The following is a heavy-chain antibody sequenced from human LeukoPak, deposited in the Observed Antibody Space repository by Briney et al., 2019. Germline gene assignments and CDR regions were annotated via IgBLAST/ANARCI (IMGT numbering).Heavy chain of an antibody. Sequence: PGRSLRLSCAASGFTFSSYGMHWVRQAPGKGLEWVAVIWYDGSNKYYADSVKGRFTISRDNSRNTLYLQMNSLRAEDTAVYYCARALNAGTAMVIDYWGQGTLVTVSS. V-gene: IGHV3-33*01. CDR1: GFTFSSYG. CDR2: IWYDGSNK. CDR3: ARALNAGTAMVIDY. J-gene: IGHJ4*02. D-gene: IGHD5-18*01.